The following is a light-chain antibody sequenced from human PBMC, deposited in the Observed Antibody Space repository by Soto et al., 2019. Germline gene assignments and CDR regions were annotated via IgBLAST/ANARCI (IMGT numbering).Light chain of an antibody. V-gene: IGKV3-11*01. Sequence: EIVLTQSPATLSLSPGERATLSCRASQSVSSYLAWYQHKPGQAPRLLIYDASNSATGIPARFSGSGSGTDFTLTISSREPEEFAVYYCQQRSNWLTFGGGTKVEIK. CDR1: QSVSSY. CDR2: DAS. CDR3: QQRSNWLT. J-gene: IGKJ4*01.